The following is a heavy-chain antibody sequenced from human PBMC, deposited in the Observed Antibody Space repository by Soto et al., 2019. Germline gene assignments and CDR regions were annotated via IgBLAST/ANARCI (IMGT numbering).Heavy chain of an antibody. Sequence: GGSLRLSCAASGFTFSSHWMHWLRQAPGKGLMWVSHIKTDGSTTNYADSVKGRFTVSRDNTKNTLYLQMNSLRAEDTAVYYCARDYVSGSSDSWGPGTLVTV. J-gene: IGHJ4*02. CDR3: ARDYVSGSSDS. CDR2: IKTDGSTT. D-gene: IGHD3-16*01. CDR1: GFTFSSHW. V-gene: IGHV3-74*01.